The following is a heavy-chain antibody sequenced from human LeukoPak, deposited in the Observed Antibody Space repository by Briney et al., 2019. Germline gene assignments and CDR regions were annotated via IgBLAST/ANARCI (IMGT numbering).Heavy chain of an antibody. Sequence: SETLSLTCTVSGGSVRSDSNYWSWIRQPPGKGLEWIGYISYSGSTDYNPSLKSRVSMSLGTSKNELSLKLDSVTAADTAVFYCARETYYYGMDVWGQGTTVTVSS. CDR3: ARETYYYGMDV. CDR2: ISYSGST. J-gene: IGHJ6*02. V-gene: IGHV4-61*01. CDR1: GGSVRSDSNY.